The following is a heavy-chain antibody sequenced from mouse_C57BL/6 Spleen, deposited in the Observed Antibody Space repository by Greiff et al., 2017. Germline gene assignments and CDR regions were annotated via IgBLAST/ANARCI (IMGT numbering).Heavy chain of an antibody. CDR2: IDPETGGT. Sequence: VQLQESGAELVRPGASVTLSCKASGYTFTDYEMHWVKQTPVHGLEWIGAIDPETGGTAYNQKFKGKAILTADKSSSTAYMELRSLTSEDSAVYYCTTRWLPPDYWGQGTSVTVSS. CDR1: GYTFTDYE. D-gene: IGHD2-3*01. V-gene: IGHV1-15*01. CDR3: TTRWLPPDY. J-gene: IGHJ4*01.